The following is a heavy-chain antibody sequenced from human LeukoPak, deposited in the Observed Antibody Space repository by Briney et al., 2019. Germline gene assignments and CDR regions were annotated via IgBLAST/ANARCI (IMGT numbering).Heavy chain of an antibody. CDR3: AVFPFSSGLDY. Sequence: ASVQVTCKASGYTFTGYYMHWVRQAPGRGLEWMGWINTNSGGTNSAQKFQGRVTMTRHTSISTAYMELSGLTSDDSAVYYGAVFPFSSGLDYWGQGTLVTVSS. J-gene: IGHJ4*02. CDR2: INTNSGGT. CDR1: GYTFTGYY. D-gene: IGHD6-19*01. V-gene: IGHV1-2*02.